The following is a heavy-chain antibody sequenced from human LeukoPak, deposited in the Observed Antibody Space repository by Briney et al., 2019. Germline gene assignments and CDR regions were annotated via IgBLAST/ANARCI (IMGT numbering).Heavy chain of an antibody. CDR1: GGSISSSNW. CDR3: AREAVVVVAAMDYYYGMDV. V-gene: IGHV4-4*02. J-gene: IGHJ6*02. Sequence: SETLSLTCAVSGGSISSSNWWSWVRQPPGKGLEWIGEIYHSGSTNYNPSLKSRVTISVDKSKNQFSLKLSSVTAADTAVYYCAREAVVVVAAMDYYYGMDVWGQGTTVTVSS. CDR2: IYHSGST. D-gene: IGHD2-15*01.